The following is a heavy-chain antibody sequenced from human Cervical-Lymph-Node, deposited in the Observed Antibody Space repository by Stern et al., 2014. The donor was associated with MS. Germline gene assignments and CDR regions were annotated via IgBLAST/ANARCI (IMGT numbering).Heavy chain of an antibody. CDR3: ARDLRQQLVLTPLDY. V-gene: IGHV1-18*04. CDR1: GYTFTSYG. D-gene: IGHD6-13*01. J-gene: IGHJ4*02. CDR2: ISPYNGNT. Sequence: VQLVQSGAEVKKPGASVKVSCKASGYTFTSYGISWVRQAPGQGLEWMGWISPYNGNTNYAQKLQGRVTMTTDTSTSTAYMELRSLRSDDTAVYYCARDLRQQLVLTPLDYWGQGTLVTVSS.